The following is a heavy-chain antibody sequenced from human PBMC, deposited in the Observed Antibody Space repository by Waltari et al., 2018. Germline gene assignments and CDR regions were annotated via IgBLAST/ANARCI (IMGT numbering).Heavy chain of an antibody. J-gene: IGHJ6*02. CDR2: ISSSSSYI. Sequence: EVQLVESGGGLVKPGGSLRLSCSASGFTFSYLRLNWVRQAPGKGLEWVSSISSSSSYIYYPDSVKGRFTISRDNAKNSLYLQMNSLRVEDTAVYYCARPYCSSTSCYFYGMDVWGQGTTVTVSS. CDR3: ARPYCSSTSCYFYGMDV. CDR1: GFTFSYLR. V-gene: IGHV3-21*01. D-gene: IGHD2-2*01.